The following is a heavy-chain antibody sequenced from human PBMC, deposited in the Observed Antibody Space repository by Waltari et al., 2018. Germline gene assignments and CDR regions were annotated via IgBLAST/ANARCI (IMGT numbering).Heavy chain of an antibody. D-gene: IGHD3-3*02. CDR3: ATEMSTSSPAL. CDR2: IRYDGSRK. J-gene: IGHJ4*02. Sequence: QVYLVESGGGAVLPGGSLRISCVASGLTFSRYDMHWVRQAPGKGLEWVALIRYDGSRKFYADSVKARFTISRDNSRDTLFLEMNSLTHADTAVYYCATEMSTSSPALWGRGTLVTVSS. V-gene: IGHV3-30*02. CDR1: GLTFSRYD.